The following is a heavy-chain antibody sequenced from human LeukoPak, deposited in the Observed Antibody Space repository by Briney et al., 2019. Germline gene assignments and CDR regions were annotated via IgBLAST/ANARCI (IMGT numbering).Heavy chain of an antibody. J-gene: IGHJ4*02. CDR3: ARHLYGDYATFDY. D-gene: IGHD4-17*01. CDR2: ISSSGSTI. Sequence: GALRLSCAASGFTFSSYEMNWVRPAPGEGQQWVSYISSSGSTIKYADSVKGRFTISRGNARNSVYLQMTSLRAEDTAVYYCARHLYGDYATFDYWGQGTLVTVSS. CDR1: GFTFSSYE. V-gene: IGHV3-48*03.